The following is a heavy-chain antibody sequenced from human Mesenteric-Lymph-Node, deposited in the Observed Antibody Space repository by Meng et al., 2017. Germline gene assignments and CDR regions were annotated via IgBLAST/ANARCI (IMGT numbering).Heavy chain of an antibody. V-gene: IGHV3-7*01. CDR1: GFTFSTYW. CDR2: VTPDGSEK. D-gene: IGHD1-14*01. Sequence: GESLKISCAASGFTFSTYWMQWVRQSPGKGLEWVGNVTPDGSEKYYVDSVKGRFTISRDNAKNSLFLQMDSLRAEDTAVYYCVRDAHRGGDFDFWGQGTLVTVSS. J-gene: IGHJ4*02. CDR3: VRDAHRGGDFDF.